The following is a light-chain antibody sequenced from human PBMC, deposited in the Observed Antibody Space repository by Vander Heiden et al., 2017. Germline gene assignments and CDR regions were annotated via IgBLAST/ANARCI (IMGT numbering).Light chain of an antibody. CDR3: SSYAGRNTLV. J-gene: IGLJ7*01. CDR1: DSDVGSYKL. Sequence: PLTQPASVSGSPGQPITISCIGTDSDVGSYKLVSWYQQHPGKAPRLMMIEDSKRPSGVSDRFSGSKSGNTASLTISGLQAEDEADYYCSSYAGRNTLVFGGGTRLTVL. CDR2: EDS. V-gene: IGLV2-23*01.